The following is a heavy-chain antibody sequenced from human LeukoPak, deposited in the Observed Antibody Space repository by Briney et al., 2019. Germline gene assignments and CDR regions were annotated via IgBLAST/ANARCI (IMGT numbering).Heavy chain of an antibody. J-gene: IGHJ5*02. CDR2: IYYSGST. V-gene: IGHV4-59*01. Sequence: PSETLTLTCTVSGGSISSYYWSWIRQPPGKGLEWIGYIYYSGSTNYNPSLKSRVTISVDTSKNQFSLKLSSVTAADTAVYYCTLGGYSSGWYGQENWFDPWGQGTLVTVSS. D-gene: IGHD6-19*01. CDR3: TLGGYSSGWYGQENWFDP. CDR1: GGSISSYY.